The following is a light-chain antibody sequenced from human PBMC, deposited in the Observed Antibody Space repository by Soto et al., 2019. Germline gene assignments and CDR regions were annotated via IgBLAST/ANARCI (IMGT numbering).Light chain of an antibody. CDR3: QHYNSYSEA. V-gene: IGKV1-5*03. J-gene: IGKJ1*01. Sequence: DIQITQSPSTLYGSVVDRFTMTLRASQTISSWLAWYQQKPGKAPKLLIYKASTLKSGVPSRFSGSGSGTEFTLTISSLQPDDFATYYCQHYNSYSEAFGQGTKVDNK. CDR2: KAS. CDR1: QTISSW.